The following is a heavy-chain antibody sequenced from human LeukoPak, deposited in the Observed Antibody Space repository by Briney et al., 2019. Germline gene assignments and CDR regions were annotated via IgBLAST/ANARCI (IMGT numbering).Heavy chain of an antibody. CDR1: GFTFSSYG. D-gene: IGHD3-22*01. J-gene: IGHJ4*02. CDR3: AKEAGTYYYDSSGPDY. V-gene: IGHV3-30*18. CDR2: ISYDGSNK. Sequence: PGGSLRLSCAASGFTFSSYGMHWVRQAPGKGLEWVAVISYDGSNKYYADSVKGRFAISRDNSKNTLYLQMNSLRAEDTAVYYCAKEAGTYYYDSSGPDYWGQGTLVTVSS.